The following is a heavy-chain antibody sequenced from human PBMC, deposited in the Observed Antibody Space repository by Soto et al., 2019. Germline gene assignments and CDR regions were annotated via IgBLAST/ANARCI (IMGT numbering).Heavy chain of an antibody. CDR2: ITSGGGGA. Sequence: GWSLRLSCVASEVTFASYDMDWVRQAPGKGLEWVSLITSGGGGANYADSVKGRFTISRDNSKNTLYLQMNSLRAEDTAIYHCVKEGRDSNSRGSFDLWGRGTMVTVSS. V-gene: IGHV3-23*01. J-gene: IGHJ3*01. CDR1: EVTFASYD. D-gene: IGHD5-12*01. CDR3: VKEGRDSNSRGSFDL.